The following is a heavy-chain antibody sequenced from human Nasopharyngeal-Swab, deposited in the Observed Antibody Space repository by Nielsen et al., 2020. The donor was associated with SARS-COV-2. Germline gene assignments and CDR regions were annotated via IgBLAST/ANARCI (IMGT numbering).Heavy chain of an antibody. J-gene: IGHJ5*02. V-gene: IGHV3-23*01. CDR3: AKGADYGDYAGWFDP. Sequence: WIRQPPGKGLEWVAGMSGNGRQIYYADSVKGRFTISRDNSLQTLYLEMNRLRVDDTAIYHCAKGADYGDYAGWFDPWDQGTQVTVSS. CDR2: MSGNGRQI. D-gene: IGHD4-17*01.